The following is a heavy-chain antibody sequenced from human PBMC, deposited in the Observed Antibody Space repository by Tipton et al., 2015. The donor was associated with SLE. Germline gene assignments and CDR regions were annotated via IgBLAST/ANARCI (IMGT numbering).Heavy chain of an antibody. CDR2: IYYSGST. CDR1: GDSISSSSYY. V-gene: IGHV4-39*07. D-gene: IGHD3-22*01. J-gene: IGHJ3*02. Sequence: TLSLTCTVSGDSISSSSYYWGWIRQPPEKGLEWIGSIYYSGSTNYSPSSQGHVTISADKSISTAYLQWSSLKASDTAMYYCAIADYYDSIDIWGQGTMVTVSS. CDR3: AIADYYDSIDI.